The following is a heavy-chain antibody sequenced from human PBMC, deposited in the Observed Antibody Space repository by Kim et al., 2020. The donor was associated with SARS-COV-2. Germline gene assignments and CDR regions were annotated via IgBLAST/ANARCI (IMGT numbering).Heavy chain of an antibody. CDR2: GST. V-gene: IGHV3-53*01. CDR3: ARGRRDLDY. J-gene: IGHJ4*02. Sequence: GSTYYADSVKGRFTISRDNSKNTLYRQMNSLRAEDTAVYYCARGRRDLDYWGQGTLVTVSS.